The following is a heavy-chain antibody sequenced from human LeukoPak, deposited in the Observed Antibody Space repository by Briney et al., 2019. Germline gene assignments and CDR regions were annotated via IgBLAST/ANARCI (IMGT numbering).Heavy chain of an antibody. Sequence: PGGSLRLSCAASGFTFSSYAMSWVRQAPGKGLEWVAVMSFDGSNQYLADSVKGRFTISRDNSKNTLYLQMNSLRAEDTAVYYCAKGSGYYFDYWGQGTLVTVSS. CDR3: AKGSGYYFDY. V-gene: IGHV3-30*18. CDR1: GFTFSSYA. CDR2: MSFDGSNQ. J-gene: IGHJ4*02. D-gene: IGHD1-26*01.